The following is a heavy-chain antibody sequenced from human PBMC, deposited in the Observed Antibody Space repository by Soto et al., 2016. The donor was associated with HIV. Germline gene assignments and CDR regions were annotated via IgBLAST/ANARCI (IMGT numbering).Heavy chain of an antibody. CDR1: GGTFSRSP. D-gene: IGHD3-10*01. J-gene: IGHJ6*04. CDR3: ARDPDGSGQV. CDR2: ISINNGNT. V-gene: IGHV1-18*01. Sequence: QVHLVQSGDEVKEPGSSVKVSCKASGGTFSRSPFSWIRQAPGQGLEWMGWISINNGNTNYAEKFQGRVTMTTDTSTSTAYMDLRSLRSDDTAVYYCARDPDGSGQVWGKGTTVTVSS.